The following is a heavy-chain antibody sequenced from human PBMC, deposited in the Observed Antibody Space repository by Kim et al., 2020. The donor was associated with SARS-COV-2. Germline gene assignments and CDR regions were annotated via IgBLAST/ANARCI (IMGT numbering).Heavy chain of an antibody. J-gene: IGHJ6*02. Sequence: DSVEGLFTISRDNSKNTLYLQMNSLRAEDTAVYYCAKKPYDYVWGSYLDVWGQGTTVTVSS. CDR3: AKKPYDYVWGSYLDV. D-gene: IGHD3-16*02. V-gene: IGHV3-23*01.